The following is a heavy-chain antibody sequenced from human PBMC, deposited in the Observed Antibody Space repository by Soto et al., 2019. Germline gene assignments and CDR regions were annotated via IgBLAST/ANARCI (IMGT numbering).Heavy chain of an antibody. Sequence: SETLSLTCTVSGGSINSTTYYWGWIRQPPGKGLEWIGSIFYTGSTYYDPSLKSRVTVSVDTSKNQFSLKVTSVTAADTAVYFCARGRYCLTGRCFPNWFDSWGQGALV. CDR1: GGSINSTTYY. V-gene: IGHV4-39*01. D-gene: IGHD7-27*01. CDR2: IFYTGST. J-gene: IGHJ5*01. CDR3: ARGRYCLTGRCFPNWFDS.